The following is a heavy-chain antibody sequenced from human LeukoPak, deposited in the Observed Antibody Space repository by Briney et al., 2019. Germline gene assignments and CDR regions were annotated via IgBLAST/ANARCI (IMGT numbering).Heavy chain of an antibody. V-gene: IGHV4-39*01. D-gene: IGHD3-10*01. CDR1: GGSISSSSYY. Sequence: PSETLSLTCTVSGGSISSSSYYWGWIRQPPGKGLEWIGSIYYSGSTYYNPSLKSRVTISVDTSKNQFSLKLSSVTAADTAVYYCARLDQGIEWFGGHNYFDYWGQGTLVTVSS. CDR3: ARLDQGIEWFGGHNYFDY. CDR2: IYYSGST. J-gene: IGHJ4*02.